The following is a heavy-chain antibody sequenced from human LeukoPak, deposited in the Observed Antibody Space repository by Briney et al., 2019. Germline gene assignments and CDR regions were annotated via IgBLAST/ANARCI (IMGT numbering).Heavy chain of an antibody. D-gene: IGHD3-22*01. CDR2: ISSSYI. V-gene: IGHV3-21*01. Sequence: KPGGSLRLSCAASGFTFSSYSMNWVRQAPGKGLEWVSSISSSYIYYADSVKGRFTISRDNAKNSLYLQMNSLRAEDTAVYYCASPPRRGVVITNWGQGTLVTVSS. J-gene: IGHJ4*02. CDR3: ASPPRRGVVITN. CDR1: GFTFSSYS.